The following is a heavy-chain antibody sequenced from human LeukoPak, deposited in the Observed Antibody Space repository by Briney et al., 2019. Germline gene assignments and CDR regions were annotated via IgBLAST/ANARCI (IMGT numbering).Heavy chain of an antibody. CDR3: ARGKTGTRGGFDY. V-gene: IGHV1-69*05. CDR1: GGTFSSYA. J-gene: IGHJ4*02. Sequence: GASVKVSCKASGGTFSSYAISWVRQAPGQGIEWMGGIIPIFGTANYAQKFQGRVTITTDESTSTAYMELSSLRSEDTAVYYCARGKTGTRGGFDYWGQGTLVTVSS. CDR2: IIPIFGTA. D-gene: IGHD1-1*01.